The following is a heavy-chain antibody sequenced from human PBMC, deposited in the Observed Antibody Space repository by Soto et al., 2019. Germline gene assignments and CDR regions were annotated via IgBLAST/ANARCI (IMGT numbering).Heavy chain of an antibody. CDR3: ARSYGSGSRPFDY. D-gene: IGHD3-10*01. CDR2: IIPVLSMS. Sequence: SVKVSCKASGGTFNSYTFSWVRQAPGQGLEWMGRIIPVLSMSTYAQMFQGRVSLIADKSTNTAYMELYSLRSDDTAVYYCARSYGSGSRPFDYWGQGTLVTVSS. V-gene: IGHV1-69*02. J-gene: IGHJ4*02. CDR1: GGTFNSYT.